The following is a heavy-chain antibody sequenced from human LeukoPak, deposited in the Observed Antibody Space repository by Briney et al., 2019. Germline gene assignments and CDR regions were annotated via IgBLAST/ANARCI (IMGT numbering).Heavy chain of an antibody. J-gene: IGHJ4*02. D-gene: IGHD3-22*01. CDR3: ATPLDYYDSSGYHQGGD. CDR2: IKEDGSKK. V-gene: IGHV3-7*03. Sequence: GGSLRLSCAASGFTFSSYAMTWVRQAPGKGLEWVANIKEDGSKKNYVDSVKGRFTISRDNTKNSLYLQMNSLRAEDTAVYYCATPLDYYDSSGYHQGGDWGQGTLVTVSS. CDR1: GFTFSSYA.